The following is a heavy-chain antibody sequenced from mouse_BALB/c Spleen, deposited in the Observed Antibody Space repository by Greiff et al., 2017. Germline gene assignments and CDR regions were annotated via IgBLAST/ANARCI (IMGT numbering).Heavy chain of an antibody. CDR2: IHPNSGNT. D-gene: IGHD2-3*01. J-gene: IGHJ1*01. Sequence: QVQLKQSGSVLVRPGASVKLSCKASGYTFTSSWMHWAKQRPGQGLEWIGEIHPNSGNTNYNEKFKGKATLTVDTSSSTAYVDLSSLTSEDSAVYYCARPYDGSYWYFDVWGAGTTVTVSS. V-gene: IGHV1S130*01. CDR1: GYTFTSSW. CDR3: ARPYDGSYWYFDV.